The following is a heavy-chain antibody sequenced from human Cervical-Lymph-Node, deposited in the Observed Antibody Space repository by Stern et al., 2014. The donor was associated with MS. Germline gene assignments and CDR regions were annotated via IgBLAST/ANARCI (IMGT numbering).Heavy chain of an antibody. CDR2: VYYSGAT. D-gene: IGHD2-8*02. V-gene: IGHV4-39*01. CDR3: AKHACTGAACPFDL. Sequence: QLQLQESGPGLVKPSETLSLTCVVSGDSISSYTHYWAWIRQPPGKGLEWIGSVYYSGATYYNPSLKSPVTISVDTSKNHFPLGLNSVTAADTAVYYCAKHACTGAACPFDLWGQGTLVTVSS. J-gene: IGHJ4*02. CDR1: GDSISSYTHY.